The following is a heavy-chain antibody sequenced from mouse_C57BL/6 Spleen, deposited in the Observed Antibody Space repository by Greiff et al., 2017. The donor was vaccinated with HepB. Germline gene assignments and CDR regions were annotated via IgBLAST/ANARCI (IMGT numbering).Heavy chain of an antibody. CDR2: IDPSDSYT. CDR3: ARRGHYAMDD. V-gene: IGHV1-69*01. Sequence: VQLQQPGAELVMPGASVKLSCKASGYTFTSYWMHWVKQRPGQGLEWIGEIDPSDSYTNYNQKFKGKSTLTVDKSSSTAYMQLSSLTSEDSAVYYCARRGHYAMDDWGQGTSVTVAS. J-gene: IGHJ4*01. CDR1: GYTFTSYW.